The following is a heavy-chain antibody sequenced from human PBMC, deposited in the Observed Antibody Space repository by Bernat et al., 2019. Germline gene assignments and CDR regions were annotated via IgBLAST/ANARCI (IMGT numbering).Heavy chain of an antibody. J-gene: IGHJ6*03. V-gene: IGHV3-11*05. CDR2: ISSSSSYT. CDR3: AGGTSTSAPYMDV. CDR1: GFTFSDYY. Sequence: QVQLVESGGGLVKPGGSLRLSCAASGFTFSDYYMSWIRQAPGKGLDWVSYISSSSSYTNYADSVNGRFTISRNNAKNALYLQMNSLRAEDTAVYYCAGGTSTSAPYMDVWGKGTTVTVSS.